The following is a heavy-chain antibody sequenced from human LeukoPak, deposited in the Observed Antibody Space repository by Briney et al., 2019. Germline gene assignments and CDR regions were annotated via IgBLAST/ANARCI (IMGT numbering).Heavy chain of an antibody. CDR3: AKDSWPTVTTQVFDY. D-gene: IGHD4-17*01. CDR2: ISASGGST. Sequence: PGGSLRLSCAASGFTFSSSAMSWVRQVPGKGLEWVSGISASGGSTSYADSVKGRFTISRDNSKNTLYLQMNSLRAEDTAVYYCAKDSWPTVTTQVFDYWGQGTLVTVSS. V-gene: IGHV3-23*01. J-gene: IGHJ4*02. CDR1: GFTFSSSA.